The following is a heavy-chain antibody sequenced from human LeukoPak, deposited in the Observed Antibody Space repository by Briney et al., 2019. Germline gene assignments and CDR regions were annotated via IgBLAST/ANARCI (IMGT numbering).Heavy chain of an antibody. V-gene: IGHV4-61*02. D-gene: IGHD2/OR15-2a*01. CDR3: ARGFLTGFDP. Sequence: SETLSLTCTVSGGSISSGSYYWSWIRQPARKGLEWIGRIYTSGSTNYNPSLKSRVTISVDTSKNQFSLKLSSVTAADTAVYYCARGFLTGFDPWGQGTLVTVSS. CDR1: GGSISSGSYY. J-gene: IGHJ5*02. CDR2: IYTSGST.